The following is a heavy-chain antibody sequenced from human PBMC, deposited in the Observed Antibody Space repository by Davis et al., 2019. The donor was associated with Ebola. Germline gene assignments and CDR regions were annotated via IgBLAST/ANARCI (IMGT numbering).Heavy chain of an antibody. CDR1: GVSVTSGNYY. CDR2: VYYSGVA. V-gene: IGHV4-61*01. CDR3: ARIYGDQLYYFYYGMDV. J-gene: IGHJ6*04. D-gene: IGHD2-21*02. Sequence: PSETLSLTCTVSGVSVTSGNYYWSWIRQPPGKGLEWVGHVYYSGVASYNSSLESRVTISLDTSKNQFSLKLTSVTAADTAVYYCARIYGDQLYYFYYGMDVWGKGTTVTVSS.